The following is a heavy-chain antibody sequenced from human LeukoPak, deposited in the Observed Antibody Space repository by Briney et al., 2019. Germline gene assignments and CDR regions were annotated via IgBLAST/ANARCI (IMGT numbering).Heavy chain of an antibody. J-gene: IGHJ3*02. D-gene: IGHD3-9*01. Sequence: GGSLRLSCAASGFTVSSNYMSWVRQAPGKGLEWVANIKQDGSEKYYVDSVKGRFTISRDNAKNSLYLQMNSLRAEDTAVYYCARGFDGHNAFDIWGQGTMVTVSS. CDR3: ARGFDGHNAFDI. CDR2: IKQDGSEK. V-gene: IGHV3-7*01. CDR1: GFTVSSNY.